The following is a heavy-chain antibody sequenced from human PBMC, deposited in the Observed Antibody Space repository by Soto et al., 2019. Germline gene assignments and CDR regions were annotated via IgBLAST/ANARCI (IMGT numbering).Heavy chain of an antibody. V-gene: IGHV4-34*01. Sequence: PSETLSLTCAVYGGSFSGYYWSWIRQPPGKGLEWIGEINHSGSTNYNPSLKSRVTISVDTSKNQFSLKLSSVTAADTAVYYCARGLGFGELSRFDPWGQGTLVTVS. D-gene: IGHD3-10*01. J-gene: IGHJ5*02. CDR3: ARGLGFGELSRFDP. CDR1: GGSFSGYY. CDR2: INHSGST.